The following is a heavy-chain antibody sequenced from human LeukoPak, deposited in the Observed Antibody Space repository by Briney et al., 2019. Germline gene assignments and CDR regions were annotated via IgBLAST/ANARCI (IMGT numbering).Heavy chain of an antibody. CDR3: AREWGRIAVAGGPGY. CDR2: IWYDGRTK. V-gene: IGHV3-33*01. Sequence: SGGSLRLSCEVSGFTFSNYGMHWVRQAPGKGLEWLALIWYDGRTKFHADSVKGRFTISRDNSANTLYLQMSSLRVEDTAVYYCAREWGRIAVAGGPGYWGQGARVTVSP. J-gene: IGHJ4*02. CDR1: GFTFSNYG. D-gene: IGHD6-19*01.